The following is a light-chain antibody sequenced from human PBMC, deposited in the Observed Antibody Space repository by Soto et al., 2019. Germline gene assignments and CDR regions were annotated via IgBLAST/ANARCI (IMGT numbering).Light chain of an antibody. CDR1: XXXXGTFNL. Sequence: QSALTXPASVSGFLGQSXTXXXTXXXXXXGTFNLVSWFQQHPGKAPKLLIFEGTKRPSGVSDRFSGSKSGNTASLTISGLQAEDEADYHCCSYAGTRTSWVFGTGTKLTVL. V-gene: IGLV2-23*01. CDR2: EGT. J-gene: IGLJ1*01. CDR3: CSYAGTRTSWV.